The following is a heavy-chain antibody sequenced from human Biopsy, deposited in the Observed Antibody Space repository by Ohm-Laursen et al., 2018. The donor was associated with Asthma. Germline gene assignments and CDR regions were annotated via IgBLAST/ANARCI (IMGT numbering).Heavy chain of an antibody. CDR1: GFIFGDFE. D-gene: IGHD6-19*01. CDR3: SREEPTSGWYQGSILR. Sequence: SLRLSCAASGFIFGDFEMNWVRQAPGKGLEWVAGISIEGRKTIDAEAVRGRFSISRDNLSKTLFLQMTSLTLEDTAVYYCSREEPTSGWYQGSILRWGQGTLVTVSS. J-gene: IGHJ4*02. CDR2: ISIEGRKT. V-gene: IGHV3-30*04.